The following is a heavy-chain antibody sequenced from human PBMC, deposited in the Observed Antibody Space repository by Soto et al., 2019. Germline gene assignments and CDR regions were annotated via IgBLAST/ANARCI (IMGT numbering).Heavy chain of an antibody. CDR3: ARYRVGIY. Sequence: GGSLRLSCAASGFTFSSYAMHWVRQAPGKGLEWVAVISYDGSNKYYADSVKGRFTISRDNSKNTLYLQMNSLRAEDTAVYYCARYRVGIYWGQGTLVTVSS. V-gene: IGHV3-30-3*01. CDR2: ISYDGSNK. D-gene: IGHD2-21*01. J-gene: IGHJ4*02. CDR1: GFTFSSYA.